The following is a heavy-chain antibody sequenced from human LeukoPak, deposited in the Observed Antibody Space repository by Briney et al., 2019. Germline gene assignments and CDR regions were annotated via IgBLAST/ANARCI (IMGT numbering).Heavy chain of an antibody. V-gene: IGHV3-64*02. CDR1: GFTFSNSA. J-gene: IGHJ4*02. CDR2: ISTNGDRT. CDR3: ARGLAISSSGWYDTFDY. Sequence: GGSLRLSCAASGFTFSNSAMYWVRQAPGKGLEFVSVISTNGDRTYYADSVKGRFTISRDNSKNTLYLQMGSLRADDMAVCYCARGLAISSSGWYDTFDYWGQGALVTVSS. D-gene: IGHD6-19*01.